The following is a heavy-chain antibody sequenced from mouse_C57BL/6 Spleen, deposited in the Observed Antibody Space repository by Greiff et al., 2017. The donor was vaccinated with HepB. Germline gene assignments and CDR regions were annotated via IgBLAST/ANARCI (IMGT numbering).Heavy chain of an antibody. CDR1: GYTFTSYT. CDR3: ASDSRGFAY. V-gene: IGHV1-4*01. D-gene: IGHD2-13*01. Sequence: VQLVESGAELARPGASVKMSCKASGYTFTSYTMHWVKQRPGQGLEWIGYINPSSGYTKYNQKFKDKATLTADKSSSTAYMQLSSLTSEDSAVYYCASDSRGFAYWGQGTLVTVSA. CDR2: INPSSGYT. J-gene: IGHJ3*01.